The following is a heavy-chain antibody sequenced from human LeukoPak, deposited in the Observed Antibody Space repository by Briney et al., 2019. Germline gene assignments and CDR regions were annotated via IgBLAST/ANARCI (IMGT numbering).Heavy chain of an antibody. Sequence: GGSLRLSCAASGFTFTHYCMSWVRQAPGKGLEWVANIKQDEREKDYVDSVKGRFTISRDNAKNSLYLQMNSLRAEGTAVYYCARGGARYFDYWGQGALVTVSS. V-gene: IGHV3-7*01. CDR1: GFTFTHYC. CDR2: IKQDEREK. D-gene: IGHD1-26*01. J-gene: IGHJ4*02. CDR3: ARGGARYFDY.